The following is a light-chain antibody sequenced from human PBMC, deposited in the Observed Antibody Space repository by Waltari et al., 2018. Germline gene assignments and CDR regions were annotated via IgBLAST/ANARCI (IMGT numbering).Light chain of an antibody. CDR3: QQSYSTPT. CDR2: TTS. V-gene: IGKV1-39*01. CDR1: QSISRY. Sequence: DIQMTQSPASLSASVGDRVIITCRASQSISRYLHWYQQKPGKAPKLLIYTTSSLQTGCPSRFSGSGSGTDFTLTIASLQPEDFAIYYCQQSYSTPTFGQGTRLEIK. J-gene: IGKJ5*01.